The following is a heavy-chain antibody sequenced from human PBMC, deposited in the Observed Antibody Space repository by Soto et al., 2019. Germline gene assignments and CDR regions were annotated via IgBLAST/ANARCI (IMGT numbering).Heavy chain of an antibody. D-gene: IGHD2-15*01. CDR3: ARVNSALLDFDY. V-gene: IGHV4-31*03. CDR1: GGSISSVGYY. CDR2: IYYSGST. Sequence: SETLSLTCTVSGGSISSVGYYWSWIRQHPGKGLEWIGYIYYSGSTYYNPSLKSRVTISVDTSKNQFSLKLSSVTAADTAVYYCARVNSALLDFDYWGQGTLVTVSS. J-gene: IGHJ4*02.